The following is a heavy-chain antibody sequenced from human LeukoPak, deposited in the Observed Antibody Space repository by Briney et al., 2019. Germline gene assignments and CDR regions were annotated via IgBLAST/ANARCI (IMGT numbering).Heavy chain of an antibody. D-gene: IGHD6-19*01. J-gene: IGHJ5*02. Sequence: SETLSLNCTVSGGSISSYYRSWIRQSPGKGLEWIGYIFYIGSTNYNPSLKSRVTISVDTSKNQFSLKLSSVTAADTAVYYCARHPSVAGTKGGFDLWGQGTLVTVSS. V-gene: IGHV4-59*08. CDR2: IFYIGST. CDR1: GGSISSYY. CDR3: ARHPSVAGTKGGFDL.